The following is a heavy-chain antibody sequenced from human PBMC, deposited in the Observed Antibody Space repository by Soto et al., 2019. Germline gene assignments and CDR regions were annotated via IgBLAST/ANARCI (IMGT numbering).Heavy chain of an antibody. J-gene: IGHJ5*02. Sequence: SETLSLTCTVSGGSISSGGYYWSWIRQHPGKGLEWIGYIYYSGSTYYNPSLKSRVTISVDTSKNQFSLKLSSVTAADTAVYYCASGYCSGGSCYKADWFDPWGQGTLVTVSS. CDR3: ASGYCSGGSCYKADWFDP. D-gene: IGHD2-15*01. CDR1: GGSISSGGYY. V-gene: IGHV4-31*03. CDR2: IYYSGST.